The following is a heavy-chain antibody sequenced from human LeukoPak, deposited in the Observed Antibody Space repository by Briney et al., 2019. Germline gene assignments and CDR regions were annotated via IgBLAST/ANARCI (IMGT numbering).Heavy chain of an antibody. CDR2: ISGSGGST. CDR1: GFTFSSYA. CDR3: AKEHYSGSSDDY. V-gene: IGHV3-23*01. J-gene: IGHJ4*02. D-gene: IGHD1-26*01. Sequence: GGSLRLSCAASGFTFSSYAMSWVRQAPGKGLEWLSAISGSGGSTYYADCVKGRFTISRDNSKHTLYLQMNSLRAEDTAVYYCAKEHYSGSSDDYWGQGTLVTVSS.